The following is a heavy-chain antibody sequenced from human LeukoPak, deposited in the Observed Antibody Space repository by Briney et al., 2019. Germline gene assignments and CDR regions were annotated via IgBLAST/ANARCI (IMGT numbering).Heavy chain of an antibody. CDR2: LSGDGADT. CDR1: GFIFYDYV. D-gene: IGHD3-10*01. V-gene: IGHV3-43*02. J-gene: IGHJ4*02. Sequence: RGSLRLSCAAPGFIFYDYVMHWVGEARRRGMKWGYLLSGDGADTYYADSVEGRLSISRDNSKNSLYLQMNSLRTEDTALYYCAKDMVRGVNDYWGQGTLVTVSS. CDR3: AKDMVRGVNDY.